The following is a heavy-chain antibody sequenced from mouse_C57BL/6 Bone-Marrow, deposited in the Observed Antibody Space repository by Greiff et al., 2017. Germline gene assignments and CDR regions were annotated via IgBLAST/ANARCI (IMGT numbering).Heavy chain of an antibody. D-gene: IGHD1-1*01. CDR3: ARDYYYGSSYYSMDY. J-gene: IGHJ4*01. CDR2: INPNNGGT. Sequence: VQLQQSGPELVKPGASVKISCKASGYTFTDYYMHWVKQSHGKSLEWIGDINPNNGGTSYNQKFKGKATLTVDKSSSTAYMELRSLTSEDSAVYYCARDYYYGSSYYSMDYWGQGTTLTVSS. V-gene: IGHV1-26*01. CDR1: GYTFTDYY.